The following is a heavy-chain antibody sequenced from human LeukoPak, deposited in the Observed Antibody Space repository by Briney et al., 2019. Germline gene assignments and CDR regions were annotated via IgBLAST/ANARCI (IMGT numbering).Heavy chain of an antibody. Sequence: ASVKVSCNASGYTFAIYYMYWVRQAPGQGLEWMGIINPSGGSTTYAQKFQGRATMTSDTATSTVYMYLSRLTSEDTAVYYCARDSTPTYYSGTYYFEYWGQGTLVTVSS. V-gene: IGHV1-46*01. D-gene: IGHD1-26*01. J-gene: IGHJ4*02. CDR3: ARDSTPTYYSGTYYFEY. CDR1: GYTFAIYY. CDR2: INPSGGST.